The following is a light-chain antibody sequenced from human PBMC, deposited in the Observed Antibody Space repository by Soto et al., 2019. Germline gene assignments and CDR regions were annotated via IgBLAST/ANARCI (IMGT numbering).Light chain of an antibody. V-gene: IGKV1-5*01. J-gene: IGKJ1*01. CDR3: QQYNHSPWT. CDR2: AAS. Sequence: DIQMSQSPSTLSASVVDTVTITCRGSERIDIWLAWYQQKPGKAPKLLIFAASTLVRGVPSRFSGSGSGTEFTLTISSLQPDDFATYYCQQYNHSPWTFGQGTKVDIK. CDR1: ERIDIW.